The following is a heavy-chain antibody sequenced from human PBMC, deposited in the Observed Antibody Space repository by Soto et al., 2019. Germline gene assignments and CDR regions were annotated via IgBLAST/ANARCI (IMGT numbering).Heavy chain of an antibody. CDR1: GFICIRYD. D-gene: IGHD1-1*01. CDR2: ILVGGST. CDR3: AKATATSGGAFEI. V-gene: IGHV3-23*01. J-gene: IGHJ3*02. Sequence: PGGSLRLSCAVSGFICIRYDMSWVRQAPGKGLEWVSTILVGGSTHYEDSVKGRFTISRDTSKNTVYLQMNSLTAGDTAFYYCAKATATSGGAFEIYGQGTMVTVSS.